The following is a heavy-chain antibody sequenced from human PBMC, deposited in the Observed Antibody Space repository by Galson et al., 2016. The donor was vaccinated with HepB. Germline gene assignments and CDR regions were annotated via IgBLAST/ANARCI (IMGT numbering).Heavy chain of an antibody. CDR2: DGSEK. Sequence: DGSEKYYVGSVEGRFTISRDNPKNSVYLQMTSLRAEDTALYYCGRVFGADYGGIWYSDLWGRGTLVTVSS. J-gene: IGHJ2*01. CDR3: GRVFGADYGGIWYSDL. V-gene: IGHV3-7*01. D-gene: IGHD4-23*01.